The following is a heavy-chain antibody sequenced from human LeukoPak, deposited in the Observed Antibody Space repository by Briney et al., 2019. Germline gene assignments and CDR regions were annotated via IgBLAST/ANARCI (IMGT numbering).Heavy chain of an antibody. V-gene: IGHV1-69*13. D-gene: IGHD5-12*01. J-gene: IGHJ6*03. CDR3: STHSPEWRYSGYYNYYYMDV. CDR1: GGTFSSYA. CDR2: IIPIFGTA. Sequence: SVKVSCKASGGTFSSYAISWVRQAPGQGLEWMGGIIPIFGTANYAQKFQGRVTITADESTSTAYMELRSLRSDDTAVYYCSTHSPEWRYSGYYNYYYMDVWGKGTTVTVSS.